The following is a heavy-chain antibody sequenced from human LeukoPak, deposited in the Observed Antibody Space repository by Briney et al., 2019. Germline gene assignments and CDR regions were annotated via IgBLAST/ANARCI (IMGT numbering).Heavy chain of an antibody. J-gene: IGHJ5*02. CDR3: AKGRRGFDP. V-gene: IGHV4-59*12. CDR1: GGSINNYY. Sequence: SETLSLTCTISGGSINNYYWNWIRQPPGKGLEWIGYSYDRGGTSYNPSLESRVTISVDTSKNQFSLKLSSVTAADTAVYYCAKGRRGFDPWGQGTLVTVSS. D-gene: IGHD1-14*01. CDR2: SYDRGGT.